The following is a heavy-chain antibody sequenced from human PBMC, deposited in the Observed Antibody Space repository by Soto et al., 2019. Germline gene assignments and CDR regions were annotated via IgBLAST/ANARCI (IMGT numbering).Heavy chain of an antibody. J-gene: IGHJ4*02. CDR2: INHSGST. CDR3: ARGLTIFGVVITYYFDY. V-gene: IGHV4-34*01. Sequence: PSETLSLTCAVYGGSFSGYYWSWIRQPPGKGLEWIGEINHSGSTNYNPSLKSRVTISVDTSKNQFSLKLSSVTAADTAVYYCARGLTIFGVVITYYFDYWGQGTLVTVSS. D-gene: IGHD3-3*01. CDR1: GGSFSGYY.